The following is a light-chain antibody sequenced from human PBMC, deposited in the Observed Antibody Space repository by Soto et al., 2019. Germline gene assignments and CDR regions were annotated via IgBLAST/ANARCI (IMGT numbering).Light chain of an antibody. J-gene: IGLJ2*01. CDR1: SSDVGGYNY. CDR3: SSYTTSSTPVL. CDR2: EVS. Sequence: QSALTQPASVSGSPGQSITISCTGTSSDVGGYNYVSWYQQHPGKAPKLMIYEVSNRPSGVSNRFSGSKSGNTASLTISGLQAEDEAVYYCSSYTTSSTPVLFGGGTKLTVL. V-gene: IGLV2-14*01.